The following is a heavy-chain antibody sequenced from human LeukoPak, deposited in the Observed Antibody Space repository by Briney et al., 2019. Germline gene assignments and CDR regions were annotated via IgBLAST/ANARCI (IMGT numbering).Heavy chain of an antibody. CDR1: GFTFSSYE. J-gene: IGHJ6*02. V-gene: IGHV3-48*03. CDR2: ISSSGSTI. D-gene: IGHD3-22*01. CDR3: ARDNYYDSSGYYHYYYYGMDV. Sequence: PGGSLRLSCAASGFTFSSYEMNWVRQAPGKGLEWVSYISSSGSTIYYADSVKGRFTISRDNAKNSLYLQMNGLRAEDTAVYYCARDNYYDSSGYYHYYYYGMDVWGQGTTVTVSS.